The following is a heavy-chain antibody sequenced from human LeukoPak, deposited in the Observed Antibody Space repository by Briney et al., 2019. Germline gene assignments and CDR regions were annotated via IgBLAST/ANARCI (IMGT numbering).Heavy chain of an antibody. CDR2: ISAYNGNT. D-gene: IGHD2-2*01. J-gene: IGHJ6*02. V-gene: IGHV1-18*01. Sequence: ASVKVSCKASGYTFTSYGISWVRQAPGQGLEWMGWISAYNGNTNYAQKLQGRVTMTTDTSTSTAYMELRSLRSDDTAVYYCARRTSSTSCYPCYYYYGMDVWGQGTTVTVSS. CDR3: ARRTSSTSCYPCYYYYGMDV. CDR1: GYTFTSYG.